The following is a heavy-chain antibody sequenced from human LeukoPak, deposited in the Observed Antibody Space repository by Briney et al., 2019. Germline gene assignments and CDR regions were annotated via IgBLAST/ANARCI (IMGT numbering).Heavy chain of an antibody. CDR1: GFTVSSNH. CDR2: IYSGGST. CDR3: ARAGDAYYFDH. Sequence: GGSLRLSCAASGFTVSSNHMNWVRQAPGKGLEWVSVIYSGGSTFYADSVKGRFTVSRDNSKNTLLLQMNSLRAEDTAVYYCARAGDAYYFDHWGQGTLVTVSS. D-gene: IGHD1-26*01. V-gene: IGHV3-53*01. J-gene: IGHJ4*02.